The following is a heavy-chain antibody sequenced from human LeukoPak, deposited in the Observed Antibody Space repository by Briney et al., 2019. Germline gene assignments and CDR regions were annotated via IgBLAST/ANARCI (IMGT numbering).Heavy chain of an antibody. CDR2: INHSGST. V-gene: IGHV4-34*01. J-gene: IGHJ3*02. CDR3: ARYIVSYPHDAFDI. D-gene: IGHD1-26*01. CDR1: GGSFSGYY. Sequence: PSETLSLTCAVYGGSFSGYYWSWIRQPPGKGLEWIGEINHSGSTNYNPPLKSRVTISVDTSKKQFSLKLSSVTAADTAFYYCARYIVSYPHDAFDIWGQGTMVTVSS.